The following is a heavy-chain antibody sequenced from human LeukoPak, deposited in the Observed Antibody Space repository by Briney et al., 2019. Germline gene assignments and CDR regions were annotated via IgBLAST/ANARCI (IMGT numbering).Heavy chain of an antibody. D-gene: IGHD3-10*01. CDR3: AKGGRGSSDGNLDD. CDR2: INFNGGRK. Sequence: GGSLRLSCAASGFTFSSYWMSWVRQAPGKGLEWVSTINFNGGRKYYVDSVKGRFSVSRDNSKNTLYLQMNSLRAEDTAVYYCAKGGRGSSDGNLDDWGQGTLVSVSS. V-gene: IGHV3-23*01. J-gene: IGHJ4*02. CDR1: GFTFSSYW.